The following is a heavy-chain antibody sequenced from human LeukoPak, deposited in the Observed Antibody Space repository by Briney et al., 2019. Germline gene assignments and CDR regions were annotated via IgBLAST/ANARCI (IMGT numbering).Heavy chain of an antibody. CDR3: ARGVAAAVWPD. CDR1: GYTFTSYD. D-gene: IGHD6-13*01. V-gene: IGHV1-8*03. J-gene: IGHJ4*02. CDR2: MNPNSGNT. Sequence: ASVKVSCKASGYTFTSYDINWVRQATGQGLEWMGWMNPNSGNTGYAQKLQGRVTITRNTSISTAYMELSSLRSEDTAVYYCARGVAAAVWPDWGQGTLVTVSS.